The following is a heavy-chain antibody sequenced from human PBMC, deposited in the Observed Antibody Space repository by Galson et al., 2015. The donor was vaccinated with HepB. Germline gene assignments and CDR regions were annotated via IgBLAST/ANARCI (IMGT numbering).Heavy chain of an antibody. J-gene: IGHJ6*02. V-gene: IGHV3-53*01. D-gene: IGHD6-13*01. Sequence: SLRLSCAASGFTVSSNYMSWVRQAPGKGLEWVSVIYSGGSTYYADSVKGRFTISRDNSKNTLYLQMNSLRAEDTAVYYCARDKIAAAGKRNYYGMDVWGQGTTVTVSS. CDR1: GFTVSSNY. CDR3: ARDKIAAAGKRNYYGMDV. CDR2: IYSGGST.